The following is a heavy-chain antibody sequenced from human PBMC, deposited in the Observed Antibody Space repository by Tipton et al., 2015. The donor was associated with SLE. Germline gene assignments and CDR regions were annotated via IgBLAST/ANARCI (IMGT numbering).Heavy chain of an antibody. CDR3: AITMVVGPFDY. J-gene: IGHJ4*02. D-gene: IGHD3-22*01. CDR2: IYASGST. Sequence: TLSLTCTVSGASISSHYWNWIRQPAGKGLEWIGRIYASGSTNYNPSLNNRVAMSLDTSKKQFSLKLTSVTAADTAVYYCAITMVVGPFDYWGQGTLVAVSS. CDR1: GASISSHY. V-gene: IGHV4-4*07.